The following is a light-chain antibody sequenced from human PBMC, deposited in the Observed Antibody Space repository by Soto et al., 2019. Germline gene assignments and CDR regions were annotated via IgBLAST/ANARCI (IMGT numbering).Light chain of an antibody. CDR2: ATS. CDR3: QQYDDWPPAT. CDR1: QNIGYS. V-gene: IGKV3-15*01. Sequence: ETLMTQSPATLSVSPGERATLSCRASQNIGYSLAWYQQKPGQSPRLLIYATSTRATAIPARFSGSGSGTQFTLPINSLQSEDSAVYYCQQYDDWPPATFGQGTRLEIK. J-gene: IGKJ5*01.